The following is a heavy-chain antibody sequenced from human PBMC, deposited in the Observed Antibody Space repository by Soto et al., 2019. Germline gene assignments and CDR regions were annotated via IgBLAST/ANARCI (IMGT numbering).Heavy chain of an antibody. Sequence: PGGSLRLSCAASGFTFGASNLQWVRQASGKGLEWLGRIGSKGETYATTYAASVKGRFTISRDDSKKTAYLQMNNLESEDTAVYYCSREDSDLFSNWGRGTLVTVAS. J-gene: IGHJ1*01. CDR3: SREDSDLFSN. D-gene: IGHD2-21*01. CDR1: GFTFGASN. V-gene: IGHV3-73*01. CDR2: IGSKGETYAT.